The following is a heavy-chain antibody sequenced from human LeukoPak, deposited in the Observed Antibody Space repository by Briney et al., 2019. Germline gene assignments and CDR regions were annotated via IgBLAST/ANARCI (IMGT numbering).Heavy chain of an antibody. J-gene: IGHJ5*02. CDR1: GYTFTGYY. V-gene: IGHV1-2*06. CDR2: INPNSGGT. Sequence: ASVKVSCKASGYTFTGYYMHWVRQAPGQGLEGMGRINPNSGGTNYAQKFQGRVTMTRDTSISTAYMELSRLRSDDTAVYYCAREVAGTTPERERFDPWGQGTLVAVSS. D-gene: IGHD1-7*01. CDR3: AREVAGTTPERERFDP.